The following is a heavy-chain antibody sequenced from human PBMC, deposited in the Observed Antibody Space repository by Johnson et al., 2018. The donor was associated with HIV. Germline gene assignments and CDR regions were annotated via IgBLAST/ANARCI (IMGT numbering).Heavy chain of an antibody. CDR1: GFTVSSNY. V-gene: IGHV3-66*01. D-gene: IGHD5-12*01. CDR3: AKDKGSGYDGCDAFDI. J-gene: IGHJ3*02. CDR2: IYSGGST. Sequence: VQLVESGGGLVQPGGSLRLSCAASGFTVSSNYMSWVRQAPGKGLEWVSFIYSGGSTYHADSVKGRFIISRDNSKSTLYLQMNSLRTEDTAFYYCAKDKGSGYDGCDAFDIWGQGTMVTVSS.